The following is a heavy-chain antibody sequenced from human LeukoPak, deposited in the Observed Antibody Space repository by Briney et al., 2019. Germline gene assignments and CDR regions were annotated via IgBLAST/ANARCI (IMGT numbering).Heavy chain of an antibody. CDR3: VKVPCSSTSCYYFDY. J-gene: IGHJ4*02. Sequence: GGSLRLSCSASGFTFSSYAMHWVRQAQGKGLEYVSAISSNGGSTYYADSVKGRFTISRDNSKNTLYLQMSSLRAEDTAVYYCVKVPCSSTSCYYFDYWGQGTLVTVSS. D-gene: IGHD2-2*01. CDR2: ISSNGGST. CDR1: GFTFSSYA. V-gene: IGHV3-64D*06.